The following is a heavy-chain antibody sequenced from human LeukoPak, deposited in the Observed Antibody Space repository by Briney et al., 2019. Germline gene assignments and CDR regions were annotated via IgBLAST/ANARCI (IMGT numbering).Heavy chain of an antibody. CDR1: GGSFSGYY. J-gene: IGHJ5*02. CDR2: INHSGST. D-gene: IGHD6-13*01. V-gene: IGHV4-34*01. Sequence: SETLSLTCAVYGGSFSGYYWSWIRQPPGKGLEWIGEINHSGSTNYNPSLKSRVTISVDTSKNQFSLKLSPVTAADTAVHYCARVSGAAARGGEDWFDPWGQGTLVTVSS. CDR3: ARVSGAAARGGEDWFDP.